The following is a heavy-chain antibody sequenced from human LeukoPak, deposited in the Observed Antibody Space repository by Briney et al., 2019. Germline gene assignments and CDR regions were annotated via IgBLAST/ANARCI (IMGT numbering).Heavy chain of an antibody. CDR3: ARGDGPTVTADYFQN. J-gene: IGHJ1*01. V-gene: IGHV3-20*04. Sequence: GGSLRLSCAASGFTFDDYGMSWVRQVPGRGLEWICGINWNSGVTGYADSVKGRFNISRDNAKNSLFLQMNSLRDEDTAFYYCARGDGPTVTADYFQNWGQGTLVTVS. CDR1: GFTFDDYG. CDR2: INWNSGVT. D-gene: IGHD4-17*01.